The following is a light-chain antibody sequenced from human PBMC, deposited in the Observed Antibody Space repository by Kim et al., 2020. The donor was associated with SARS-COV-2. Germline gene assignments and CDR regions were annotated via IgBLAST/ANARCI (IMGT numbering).Light chain of an antibody. CDR3: SARDSSRRHLI. V-gene: IGLV3-19*01. CDR2: GNN. CDR1: SLRGYY. J-gene: IGLJ2*01. Sequence: ALGQTVRIACQGDSLRGYYASWYQQKPGQAPIFVMFGNNNRPSGIPDRFSGSSSGNTASLTFTGAQAEDEADYYCSARDSSRRHLIFGGGTQLTVL.